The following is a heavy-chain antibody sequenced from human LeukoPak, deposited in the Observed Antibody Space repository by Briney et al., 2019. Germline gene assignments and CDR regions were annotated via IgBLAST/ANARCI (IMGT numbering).Heavy chain of an antibody. D-gene: IGHD3-3*01. Sequence: ASVKVSCKASGYTFTSYGISWVRQAPGQGLEWMGWISAYNGNTNYAQKLQGRVTMTTDTSTSTAYMELRSLRSDDTAVYYCARDRSGPNFWGGYWESYYYYYYMDVWAKGPRSPSP. CDR3: ARDRSGPNFWGGYWESYYYYYYMDV. CDR2: ISAYNGNT. CDR1: GYTFTSYG. J-gene: IGHJ6*03. V-gene: IGHV1-18*01.